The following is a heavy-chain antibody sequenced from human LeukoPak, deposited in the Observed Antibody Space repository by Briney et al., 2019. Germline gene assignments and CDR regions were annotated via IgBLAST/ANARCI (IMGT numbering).Heavy chain of an antibody. CDR3: ARVDFDSGGYYHRFDY. J-gene: IGHJ4*02. D-gene: IGHD3-22*01. Sequence: SETLSLTCTVSGGSISSYYWSCIPQPPGKGLEWIGYIYYSGSTNYSPSLKSRVTISVDTSKSQFSLKLSSVTAADTAVYYCARVDFDSGGYYHRFDYWGQGTLVTVSS. CDR1: GGSISSYY. V-gene: IGHV4-59*01. CDR2: IYYSGST.